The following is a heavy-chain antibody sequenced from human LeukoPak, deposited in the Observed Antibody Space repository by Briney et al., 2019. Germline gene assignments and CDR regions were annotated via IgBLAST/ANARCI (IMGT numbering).Heavy chain of an antibody. CDR1: GFIFNAYG. J-gene: IGHJ4*02. CDR2: ITGSTRTT. V-gene: IGHV3-23*01. D-gene: IGHD2-15*01. CDR3: AKDQLNRFCSAGSCSVTHDY. Sequence: GGTLRLSRAASGFIFNAYGMSWVRQAPGQVLEWVSSITGSTRTTYYTDSVKGRFIISRDNSRNTVYLQMNSLRAEDTAVYYCAKDQLNRFCSAGSCSVTHDYWGQGTLVTVSS.